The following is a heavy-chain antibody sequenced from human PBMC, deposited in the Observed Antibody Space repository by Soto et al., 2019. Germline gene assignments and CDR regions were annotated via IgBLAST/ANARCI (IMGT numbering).Heavy chain of an antibody. Sequence: ASVKVSCKASGYTFTSYGISWVRQAPGQGLEWMGWISAYNGNTNYAQKLQGRVTMTTDTSTSTAYMELRSLRSDDTAVYYCARDPTMVRGVNRTYGMDVWGQGTTVTAP. CDR2: ISAYNGNT. J-gene: IGHJ6*02. CDR1: GYTFTSYG. CDR3: ARDPTMVRGVNRTYGMDV. D-gene: IGHD3-10*01. V-gene: IGHV1-18*01.